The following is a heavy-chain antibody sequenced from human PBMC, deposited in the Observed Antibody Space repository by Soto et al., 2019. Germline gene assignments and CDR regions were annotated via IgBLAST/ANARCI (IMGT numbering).Heavy chain of an antibody. V-gene: IGHV1-69*13. CDR1: GGTFSSYA. D-gene: IGHD4-4*01. CDR3: ARRSNYAGNYYYGMDV. J-gene: IGHJ6*02. CDR2: IIPIFGTA. Sequence: ASVKVSCKASGGTFSSYAISWVRQAPGQGLEWMGGIIPIFGTANYAQKFQGRVTITADESTSTAYMELSSLRSEDTAVYYRARRSNYAGNYYYGMDVWGQGATVTVSS.